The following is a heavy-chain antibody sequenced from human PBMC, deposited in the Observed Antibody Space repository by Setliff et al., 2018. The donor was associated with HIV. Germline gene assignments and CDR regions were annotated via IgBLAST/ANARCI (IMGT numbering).Heavy chain of an antibody. Sequence: GGSLRLSCAASGFTFSNTWMNWVRQAPGKGLEWVANIKQDGSEKYYVDSVKGRFTISRDNAKNTLYLQMNSLRAEDTAVYYCAKGGTTVLDYWGRERWSPSPQ. V-gene: IGHV3-7*01. D-gene: IGHD4-17*01. CDR3: AKGGTTVLDY. CDR2: IKQDGSEK. CDR1: GFTFSNTW. J-gene: IGHJ4*02.